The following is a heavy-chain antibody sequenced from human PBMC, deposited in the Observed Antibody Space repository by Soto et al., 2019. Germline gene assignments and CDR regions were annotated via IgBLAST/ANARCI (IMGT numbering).Heavy chain of an antibody. J-gene: IGHJ3*02. Sequence: GGSLRLSCSASGFTFSSYAMHWVRQAPGKGLEYVSAISSNGGSTYYADSVKGRFTISRDNSKNMLYLQMSSLRAEDTAVYYCVNDWDYYDSSGHSDAFDIWGQGTMVTVSS. CDR3: VNDWDYYDSSGHSDAFDI. CDR2: ISSNGGST. CDR1: GFTFSSYA. V-gene: IGHV3-64D*09. D-gene: IGHD3-22*01.